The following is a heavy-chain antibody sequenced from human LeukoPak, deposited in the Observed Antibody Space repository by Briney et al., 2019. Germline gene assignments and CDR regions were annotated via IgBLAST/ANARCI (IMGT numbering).Heavy chain of an antibody. D-gene: IGHD1-14*01. J-gene: IGHJ5*02. CDR2: IYYSGST. V-gene: IGHV4-30-4*01. CDR3: ARTGPLSGWFDP. CDR1: GGSISSGDYY. Sequence: SQTLSLTCTVSGGSISSGDYYWSWIRQPPGKGLEWIGYIYYSGSTYYNPSLKSRVTISVDTSKNQFSLKLSSVTAADTAVYYCARTGPLSGWFDPWGQGTLVTVSS.